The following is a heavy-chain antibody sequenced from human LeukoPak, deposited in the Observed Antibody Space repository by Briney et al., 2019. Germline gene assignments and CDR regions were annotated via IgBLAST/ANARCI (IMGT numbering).Heavy chain of an antibody. CDR3: AKSNGYGLVDI. J-gene: IGHJ3*02. Sequence: SETLSLTCSVSGGSISSYNWWSWVRQPPGKGLEWIGDIYHSGSTYYSPSLKSRVTISLDTSRNQFSLKLNSVTAADTAVYYCAKSNGYGLVDIWGQGTMVIVS. V-gene: IGHV4-4*02. CDR2: IYHSGST. CDR1: GGSISSYNW. D-gene: IGHD3-10*01.